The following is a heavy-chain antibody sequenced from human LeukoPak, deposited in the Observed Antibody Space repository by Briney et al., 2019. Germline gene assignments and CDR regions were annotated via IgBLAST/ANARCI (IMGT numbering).Heavy chain of an antibody. V-gene: IGHV3-72*01. CDR3: TGGRSDRGYYGFDV. CDR1: GFSFSDHY. J-gene: IGHJ6*02. CDR2: IRDKARSYTT. Sequence: GGSLRLSCAASGFSFSDHYMDWVRQAPGQGLEWVGRIRDKARSYTTEYAASVTGRFTISRDDSKNSLYLQMNSLTIEDTTVYYCTGGRSDRGYYGFDVWGQGTTVIVSS.